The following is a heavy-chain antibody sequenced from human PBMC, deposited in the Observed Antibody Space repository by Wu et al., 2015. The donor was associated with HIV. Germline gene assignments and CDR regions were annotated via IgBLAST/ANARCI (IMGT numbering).Heavy chain of an antibody. V-gene: IGHV1-2*02. J-gene: IGHJ4*02. D-gene: IGHD6-13*01. Sequence: QVQLVQSGAEVKKPGASVKVSCKASGYTFTGYYMHWVRQAPGQGLEWMGWINPNSGGTNYAQKFQGRVTMTRDTSISTAYMELSRLRSDDTAVYYCAREESIAAAGWYYFDYWGQGTLVTVSS. CDR3: AREESIAAAGWYYFDY. CDR2: INPNSGGT. CDR1: GYTFTGYY.